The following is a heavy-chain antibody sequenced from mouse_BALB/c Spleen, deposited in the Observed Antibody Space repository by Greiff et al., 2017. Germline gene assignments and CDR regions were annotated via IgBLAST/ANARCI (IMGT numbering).Heavy chain of an antibody. V-gene: IGHV3-2*02. CDR1: GYSITSDYA. CDR3: ARRGDYDEGWYFDV. CDR2: ISYSGST. J-gene: IGHJ1*01. Sequence: EVKLLESGPGLVKPSQSLSLTCTVTGYSITSDYAWNWIRQFPGNKLEWMGYISYSGSTSYNPSLKSRISITRDTSKNQFFLQLNSVTTEDTATYYCARRGDYDEGWYFDVWGAGTTVTVSS. D-gene: IGHD2-4*01.